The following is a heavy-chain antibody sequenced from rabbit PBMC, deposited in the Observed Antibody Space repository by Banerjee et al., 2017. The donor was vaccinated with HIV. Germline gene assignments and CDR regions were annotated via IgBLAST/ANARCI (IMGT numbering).Heavy chain of an antibody. J-gene: IGHJ4*01. V-gene: IGHV1S40*01. CDR2: INTSSGNA. D-gene: IGHD7-1*01. CDR1: GFSFSSYH. Sequence: QSLEESGGDLVKPGASLTLTCTASGFSFSSYHMCWVRQAPGKGLEWIACINTSSGNAVYANWAKGRFTISKTSSTTVTLQMTSLTVADTATYFCARDGFGTGPDYDLWGPGTLVTVS. CDR3: ARDGFGTGPDYDL.